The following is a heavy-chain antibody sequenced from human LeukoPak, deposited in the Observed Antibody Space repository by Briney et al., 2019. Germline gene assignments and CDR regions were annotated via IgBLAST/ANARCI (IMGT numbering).Heavy chain of an antibody. CDR3: ARSGERYNWNYFGY. V-gene: IGHV3-23*01. CDR2: ISGSGGST. J-gene: IGHJ4*02. Sequence: PGGSLRLSCAASGFTFSSYAMSWVRQAPGKGLEWVSAISGSGGSTYYADSVKGRFTISRDNAKNSLYLQMNSLRAEDTAVYYCARSGERYNWNYFGYWGQGTLVTVSS. D-gene: IGHD1-20*01. CDR1: GFTFSSYA.